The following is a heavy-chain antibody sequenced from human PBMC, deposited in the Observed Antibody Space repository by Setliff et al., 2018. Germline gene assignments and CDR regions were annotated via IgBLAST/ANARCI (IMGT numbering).Heavy chain of an antibody. CDR1: GFSFSSYA. D-gene: IGHD3-3*01. Sequence: PGGSLRLSCAASGFSFSSYAMSWVRQAPGKGLEWVSTIIGSGISTYYADSVQGRVTISRDNHKNTLHLQMNSLRVEDAAIYYCAKSPHDFWSGRVFFDYWGQGMLVTGSS. CDR2: IIGSGIST. CDR3: AKSPHDFWSGRVFFDY. J-gene: IGHJ4*01. V-gene: IGHV3-23*01.